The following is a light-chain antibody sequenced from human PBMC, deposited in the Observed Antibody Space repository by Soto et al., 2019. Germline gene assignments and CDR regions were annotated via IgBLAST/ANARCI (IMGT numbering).Light chain of an antibody. Sequence: EIVLTQSPDTLSLSLGERATLSCRASQSVSNMYLAWYQQKPGQAPRLLIYGASSRATGIPDRFSGGGSGTDFTLTISRLEPEDFAVYYCQQFSSYPLTFGGGTKVDI. V-gene: IGKV3-20*01. CDR2: GAS. CDR3: QQFSSYPLT. CDR1: QSVSNMY. J-gene: IGKJ4*01.